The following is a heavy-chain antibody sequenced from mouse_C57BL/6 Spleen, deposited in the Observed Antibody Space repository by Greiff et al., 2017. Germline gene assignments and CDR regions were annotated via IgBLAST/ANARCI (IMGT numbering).Heavy chain of an antibody. CDR2: INPSTGGT. V-gene: IGHV1-42*01. Sequence: VQLQQSGPELVKPGASVKISCKASGYSFTGYYMNWVKQSPEKSLEWIGEINPSTGGTTYNQKFKAKATLTVDKSSSTAYMQLKSLTSEGSAVYYCAAKGNYAWFAYWGQGTLVTVSA. CDR1: GYSFTGYY. J-gene: IGHJ3*01. D-gene: IGHD1-1*01. CDR3: AAKGNYAWFAY.